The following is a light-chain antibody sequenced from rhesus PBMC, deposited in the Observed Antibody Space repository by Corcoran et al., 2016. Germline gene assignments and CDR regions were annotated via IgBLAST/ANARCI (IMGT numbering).Light chain of an antibody. CDR2: EVS. Sequence: QAALTQPRSVSGSPGQSVTISCTGTSSDIGGYNYVSWYQQHPDTAPKLMIYEVSDRPSGVSDRFSGSKSGNTASLTISGLQAEDEADYYCSSYAGRSINILGTGTRLTV. V-gene: IGLV2-32*02. CDR1: SSDIGGYNY. CDR3: SSYAGRSINI. J-gene: IGLJ1*01.